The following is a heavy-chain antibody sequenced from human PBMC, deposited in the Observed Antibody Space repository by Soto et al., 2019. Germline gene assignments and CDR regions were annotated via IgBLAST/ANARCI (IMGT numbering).Heavy chain of an antibody. Sequence: PGGSLRLSCAASGFTFSTYAIHWVRQAQGKGLEWVAVISYDGSNKYYTDSVKGRFTISRENSKNTMYLQMNSLRAEDTAVYYFARHKRELRFLEWSYYFDSWGQGTLVTVSS. CDR3: ARHKRELRFLEWSYYFDS. CDR1: GFTFSTYA. D-gene: IGHD3-3*01. J-gene: IGHJ4*02. V-gene: IGHV3-30-3*01. CDR2: ISYDGSNK.